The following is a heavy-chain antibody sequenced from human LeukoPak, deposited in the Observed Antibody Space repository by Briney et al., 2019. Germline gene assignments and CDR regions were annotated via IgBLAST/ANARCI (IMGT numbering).Heavy chain of an antibody. CDR1: GGSFSGYY. D-gene: IGHD3-22*01. V-gene: IGHV4-34*01. Sequence: PSETLSLTCAVYGGSFSGYYWSWIRQPPGKGLEWIGEINHSGSTNYNPSLKSRVTISVDTSKNQFSLKLSSVAAADTAVYYCARGDHYYDSSGYYFSYYYGMDVWGQGTTVTVSS. CDR3: ARGDHYYDSSGYYFSYYYGMDV. J-gene: IGHJ6*02. CDR2: INHSGST.